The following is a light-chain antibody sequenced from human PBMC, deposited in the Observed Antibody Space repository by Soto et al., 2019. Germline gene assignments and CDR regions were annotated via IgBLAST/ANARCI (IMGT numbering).Light chain of an antibody. Sequence: DIQLTQSPSFLSASVGDRVTITCRASQGISSYLAWYQQKPGKAPKRLSYAASTLQSGLPSRFGGSGSGTECTRTSSSLQPEDFATYYCQQLNSYLFTFGPGTKVDI. V-gene: IGKV1-9*01. CDR3: QQLNSYLFT. J-gene: IGKJ3*01. CDR2: AAS. CDR1: QGISSY.